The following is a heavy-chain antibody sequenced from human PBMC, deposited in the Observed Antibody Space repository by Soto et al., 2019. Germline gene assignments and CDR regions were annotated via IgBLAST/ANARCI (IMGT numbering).Heavy chain of an antibody. D-gene: IGHD6-13*01. CDR2: ISSSGTAI. CDR1: EFTFSSYE. V-gene: IGHV3-48*03. Sequence: LRLSCVASEFTFSSYEMNWVRQAPGKGLEWVSYISSSGTAIYYTDSVKGRFTISRDNAKKSLYLQMNSLRAEDTAVYYCVRFGGAAAGPGDYWGQGTLVTVSS. CDR3: VRFGGAAAGPGDY. J-gene: IGHJ4*02.